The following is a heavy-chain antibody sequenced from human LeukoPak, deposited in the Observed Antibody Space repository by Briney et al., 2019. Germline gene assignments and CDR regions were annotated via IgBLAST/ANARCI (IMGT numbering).Heavy chain of an antibody. J-gene: IGHJ1*01. Sequence: SETLSLTCAVYGGSFSGYYWSWIRQPPGKGLERIGEINHSGSTNYNPSLKSRVTISVDTSKNQFSLKLSSVTAADTAVYYCARRAPEASYYYGSGSYYRSRAGYFQHWGQGTLVTVSS. CDR2: INHSGST. CDR1: GGSFSGYY. D-gene: IGHD3-10*01. CDR3: ARRAPEASYYYGSGSYYRSRAGYFQH. V-gene: IGHV4-34*01.